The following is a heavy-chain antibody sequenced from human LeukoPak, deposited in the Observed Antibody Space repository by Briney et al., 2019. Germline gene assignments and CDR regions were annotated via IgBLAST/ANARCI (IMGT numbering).Heavy chain of an antibody. CDR1: GFSFGNYW. V-gene: IGHV3-7*01. Sequence: GGSLRLSCAASGFSFGNYWMIWVRQAPGKGLEWVAYIKQDGSEKHYVDSVRGRLTISRDNAKNSLYLQMNSLRAEDTAVYYCAREGSSAISHAADFWGQGTLVTVSS. CDR3: AREGSSAISHAADF. D-gene: IGHD2-2*01. J-gene: IGHJ4*02. CDR2: IKQDGSEK.